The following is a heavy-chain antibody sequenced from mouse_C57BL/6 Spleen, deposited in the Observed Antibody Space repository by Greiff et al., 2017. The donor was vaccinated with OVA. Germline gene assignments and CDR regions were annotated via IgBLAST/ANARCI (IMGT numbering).Heavy chain of an antibody. CDR3: ARWGDYYGSAGDY. D-gene: IGHD1-1*01. CDR1: GYAFSSYW. CDR2: IYPGDGDT. J-gene: IGHJ2*01. Sequence: QVQLQQSGAELVKPGASVKISCKASGYAFSSYWMNWVKQRPGKGLEWIGQIYPGDGDTNYNGKFKGKATLTADKSSSTAYMQLSSLTSEDSAVYVCARWGDYYGSAGDYWGQGTTLTVSS. V-gene: IGHV1-80*01.